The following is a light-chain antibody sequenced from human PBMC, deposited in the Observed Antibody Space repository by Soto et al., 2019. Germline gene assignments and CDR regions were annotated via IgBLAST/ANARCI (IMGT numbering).Light chain of an antibody. CDR2: GAS. J-gene: IGKJ2*01. V-gene: IGKV3-20*01. Sequence: EIVLTQSPGTLSLSPGERATLSCRASHSISSTYLAWYQQRLGQAPRLLIYGASTRATGIPDRFSGSGSGTDFTLTISRLEPEDFAVYYCQQYGSSVYTFGQGTKLEIK. CDR1: HSISSTY. CDR3: QQYGSSVYT.